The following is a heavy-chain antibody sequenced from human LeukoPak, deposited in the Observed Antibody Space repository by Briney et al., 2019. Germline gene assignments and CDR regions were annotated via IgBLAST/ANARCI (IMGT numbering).Heavy chain of an antibody. CDR3: ARGPLGYCSSTSCYGGGYYYMDV. D-gene: IGHD2-2*01. J-gene: IGHJ6*03. V-gene: IGHV4-34*01. Sequence: SETLSLTRAVYGGSFSGYYWSWIRQPPGKGLEWIGEINHSGSTNYNPSLKSRVTISVDTSKNQFSLKLSSVTAADTAVYYCARGPLGYCSSTSCYGGGYYYMDVWGKGTTVTVSS. CDR2: INHSGST. CDR1: GGSFSGYY.